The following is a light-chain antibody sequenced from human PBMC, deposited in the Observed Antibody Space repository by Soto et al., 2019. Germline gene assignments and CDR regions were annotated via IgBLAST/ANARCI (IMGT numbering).Light chain of an antibody. CDR1: QSVLYSSNNKNY. J-gene: IGKJ1*01. CDR2: WAS. CDR3: QQYYRPWT. Sequence: DIVMTQSPDSLAVSLGERATINCKSSQSVLYSSNNKNYLAWYQQKPRQPPKLLISWASTRESGVPDRFSGSGSGTDFTLTVSSLQAEDVAVYYCQQYYRPWTFGQGTKVEIK. V-gene: IGKV4-1*01.